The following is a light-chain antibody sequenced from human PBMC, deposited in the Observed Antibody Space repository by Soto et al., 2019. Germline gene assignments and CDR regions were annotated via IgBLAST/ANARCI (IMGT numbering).Light chain of an antibody. V-gene: IGKV1-9*01. Sequence: DTQLTQSPSFLSASVGDRVTITCRASQGISSYLAWYQQKPGKAPKLLIYASSTLQSGVPSRFSGSGSGTEFTLTISSLQPEDFATYYCQQRPFGQGTKVEIK. CDR3: QQRP. J-gene: IGKJ1*01. CDR2: ASS. CDR1: QGISSY.